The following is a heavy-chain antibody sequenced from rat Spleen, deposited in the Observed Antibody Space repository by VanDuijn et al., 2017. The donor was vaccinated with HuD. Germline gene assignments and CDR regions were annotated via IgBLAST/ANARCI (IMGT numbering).Heavy chain of an antibody. CDR2: ISTGGGNT. V-gene: IGHV5S13*01. CDR1: GFTFSDYA. J-gene: IGHJ4*01. CDR3: ARGYVMDA. Sequence: EVQLVESGGGLVQPGRSLKFSCAASGFTFSDYAMAWVRQAPEKGLEWVASISTGGGNTYYRDSVKGRFTISRDNAKNTQYLQMDSLRSEDTATYYCARGYVMDAWGQGASVTVSS.